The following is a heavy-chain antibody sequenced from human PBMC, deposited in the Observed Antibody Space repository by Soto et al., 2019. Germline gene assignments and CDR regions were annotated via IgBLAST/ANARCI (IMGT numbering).Heavy chain of an antibody. CDR2: ISGSGGNK. J-gene: IGHJ6*02. Sequence: PGGSLRLSCAASGFTFSSYAMSWVRQAPGKGLEWVSAISGSGGNKYYADSVKGRFTISRDNSKNTLYLQMNSLRAEDTAVYYCARDQNYDSSGYLRGMDVWGQGTTVTVSS. CDR1: GFTFSSYA. D-gene: IGHD3-22*01. V-gene: IGHV3-23*01. CDR3: ARDQNYDSSGYLRGMDV.